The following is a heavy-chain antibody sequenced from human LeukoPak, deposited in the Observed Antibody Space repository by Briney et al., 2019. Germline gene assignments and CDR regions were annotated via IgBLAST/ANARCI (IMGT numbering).Heavy chain of an antibody. CDR3: AREGDIVGATLDAFDI. D-gene: IGHD1-26*01. V-gene: IGHV3-48*01. CDR1: GFTFSSYS. Sequence: PGGSLRLSCAASGFTFSSYSMNWVRQAPGKGLEWVSYISSSSSTIYYADSVKGRFTISRDNAKNSLYLQMNSLRAEDTAVYYCAREGDIVGATLDAFDIWGQGTMVTVSS. J-gene: IGHJ3*02. CDR2: ISSSSSTI.